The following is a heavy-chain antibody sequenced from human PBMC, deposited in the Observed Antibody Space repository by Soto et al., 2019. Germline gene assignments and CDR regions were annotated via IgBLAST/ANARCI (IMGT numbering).Heavy chain of an antibody. J-gene: IGHJ4*02. CDR3: ARADRYCSGGSCYSYWSFFDY. V-gene: IGHV3-30-3*01. D-gene: IGHD2-15*01. CDR2: ISYDGSNK. CDR1: GFTFSSYA. Sequence: QVQLVESGGGVVQPGRSLRLSCAASGFTFSSYAMHWVRQAPGKGREWVAVISYDGSNKYYADYVKGRFTISRDNSKNTLYLQMNSLRAEDTAVYYCARADRYCSGGSCYSYWSFFDYWGQGTLVTVSS.